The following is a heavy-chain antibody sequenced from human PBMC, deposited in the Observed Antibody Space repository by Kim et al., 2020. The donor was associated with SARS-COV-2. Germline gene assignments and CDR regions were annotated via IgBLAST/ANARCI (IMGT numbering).Heavy chain of an antibody. Sequence: SETLSLTCTVSGGSISYYYWSWIRQPPGKGLEWSGYVFDSGSTNYNPSLKSRVTISLDTSKKQFSLQLTSVTAADTAVYYCARGKYYYDGSGNPRFWYFDLWGRGTLVTVSS. CDR2: VFDSGST. CDR3: ARGKYYYDGSGNPRFWYFDL. D-gene: IGHD3-22*01. CDR1: GGSISYYY. J-gene: IGHJ2*01. V-gene: IGHV4-59*01.